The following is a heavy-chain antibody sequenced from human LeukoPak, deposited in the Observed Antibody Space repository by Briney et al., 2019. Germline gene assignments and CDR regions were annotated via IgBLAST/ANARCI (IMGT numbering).Heavy chain of an antibody. J-gene: IGHJ4*02. Sequence: GGSLRLSCAASGFTFSDYYMSWIRQAPGKGLEWVSYISSSGSTIYYADSVKGRFTISRDNAKNSLYLQMNSLRAEDTAVYYCAGSKKVDTAMVIDYWGQGTLVTVSS. D-gene: IGHD5-18*01. CDR3: AGSKKVDTAMVIDY. CDR1: GFTFSDYY. CDR2: ISSSGSTI. V-gene: IGHV3-11*01.